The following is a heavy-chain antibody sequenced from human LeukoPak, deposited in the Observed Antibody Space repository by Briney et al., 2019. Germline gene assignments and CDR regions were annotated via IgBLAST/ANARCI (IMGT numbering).Heavy chain of an antibody. Sequence: SQTLSLTCAVSGGSISSGGYSWSWIRQPPGKGLECIGYIYHSGSTYYNPSLKSRVTISVDRSKNQFSLKLSSVTAADMAVYYCARGALWFGEPVPLPDYWGQGTLVTVSS. J-gene: IGHJ4*02. CDR2: IYHSGST. CDR1: GGSISSGGYS. CDR3: ARGALWFGEPVPLPDY. D-gene: IGHD3-10*01. V-gene: IGHV4-30-2*01.